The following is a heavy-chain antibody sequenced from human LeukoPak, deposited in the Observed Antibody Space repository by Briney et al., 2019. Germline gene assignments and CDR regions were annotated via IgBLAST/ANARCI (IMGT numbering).Heavy chain of an antibody. Sequence: KPGGSLRLSCAASGFTAGNNYMSWVRQPPGKGLEWIGSIYYSGSTNYNPSLESRVTISVDTSNNQFSLKLSSVTAADTAVYYCARLAYVSGSYLSNYWGQGTLVTVSS. CDR2: IYYSGST. V-gene: IGHV4-39*07. J-gene: IGHJ4*02. D-gene: IGHD3-10*01. CDR3: ARLAYVSGSYLSNY. CDR1: GFTAGNNY.